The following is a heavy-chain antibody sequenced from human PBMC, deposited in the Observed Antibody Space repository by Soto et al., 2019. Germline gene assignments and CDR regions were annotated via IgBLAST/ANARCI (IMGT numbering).Heavy chain of an antibody. CDR1: GFSLSTSGVG. V-gene: IGHV2-5*02. CDR3: AHTNRIAAAGY. Sequence: QITLKESGPTLVKPTQTLTLTCTFSGFSLSTSGVGVGWIRQPPGKALEWLALIYWDDDKRYSPSLKSRLTXTXDTSKNQVVLTITNMNPVDTATYYCAHTNRIAAAGYWGQGTLVTVSS. CDR2: IYWDDDK. D-gene: IGHD6-13*01. J-gene: IGHJ4*02.